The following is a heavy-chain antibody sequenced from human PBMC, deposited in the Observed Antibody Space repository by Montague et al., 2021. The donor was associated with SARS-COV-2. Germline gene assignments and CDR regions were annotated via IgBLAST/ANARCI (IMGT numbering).Heavy chain of an antibody. CDR3: ARQGGDIVVVIAIRGPYYFDY. Sequence: SETLSLTCTVSGGSISSSSYYWGWIRQPPGKGLEWIGTIYYGRSTYYNPSLKSRVTIPVDTSKNQFSLKLSSVTAADTAVYYCARQGGDIVVVIAIRGPYYFDYWGQGTLVTVSS. J-gene: IGHJ4*02. CDR1: GGSISSSSYY. V-gene: IGHV4-39*01. CDR2: IYYGRST. D-gene: IGHD2-21*01.